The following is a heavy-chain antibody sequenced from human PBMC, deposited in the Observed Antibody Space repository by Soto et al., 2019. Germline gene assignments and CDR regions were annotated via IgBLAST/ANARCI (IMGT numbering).Heavy chain of an antibody. J-gene: IGHJ4*02. CDR1: GFTFSSYA. CDR2: IYYSGST. D-gene: IGHD6-13*01. CDR3: ARAGFVYSSSWFDY. Sequence: VQLLESGGGLVQPGGSLRLSCAASGFTFSSYAMSWVRQAPGKGLEWIGYIYYSGSTYYNPSLKSRVTISVDTSKNQFSLKLSSVTAADTAVYYCARAGFVYSSSWFDYWGQGTLVTVSS. V-gene: IGHV4-31*02.